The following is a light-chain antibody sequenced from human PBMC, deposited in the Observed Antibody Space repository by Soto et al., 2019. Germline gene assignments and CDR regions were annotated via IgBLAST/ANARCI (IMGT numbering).Light chain of an antibody. CDR1: QSVRSSY. CDR2: DGS. V-gene: IGKV3D-20*01. J-gene: IGKJ4*01. Sequence: EIVLTQSPATLSLSPGDRATLSCRASQSVRSSYVAWYQQKAGLAPRLLIYDGSSRARGIPDRFSGSGSGTDFTLTIGRLEPEDFVVYYCQQYDNSAPLSFGGGNKV. CDR3: QQYDNSAPLS.